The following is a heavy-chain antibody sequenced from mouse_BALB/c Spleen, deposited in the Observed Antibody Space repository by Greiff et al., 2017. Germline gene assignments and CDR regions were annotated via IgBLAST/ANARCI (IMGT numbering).Heavy chain of an antibody. V-gene: IGHV1-63*02. CDR2: IYPGGGYT. CDR1: GYTFTNYW. Sequence: QVQLHQSGAELVRPGTSVKISCKASGYTFTNYWLGWVKQRPGHGLEWIGDIYPGGGYTNYNEKFKGKATLTADTSSSTAYMQLSSLTSEDSAVYFCARSGGYYGGHWYFDVWGAGTTVTVSS. CDR3: ARSGGYYGGHWYFDV. D-gene: IGHD1-1*01. J-gene: IGHJ1*01.